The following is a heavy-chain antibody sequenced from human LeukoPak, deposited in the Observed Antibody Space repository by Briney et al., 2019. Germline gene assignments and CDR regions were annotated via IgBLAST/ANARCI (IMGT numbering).Heavy chain of an antibody. CDR3: ARAQWEPGYFQH. V-gene: IGHV4-59*01. D-gene: IGHD1-26*01. CDR1: GGSISSYY. J-gene: IGHJ1*01. Sequence: SETLSLTCTVSGGSISSYYWSWIRQPPGKGLEWIGYIYYSGSTNYNPSLKSRVTISVDTSKNQFSLKLSSVTAADTAVYYCARAQWEPGYFQHWGQGTLVTVSS. CDR2: IYYSGST.